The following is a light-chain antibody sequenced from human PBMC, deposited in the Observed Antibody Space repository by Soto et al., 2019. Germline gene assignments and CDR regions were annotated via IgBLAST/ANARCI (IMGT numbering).Light chain of an antibody. Sequence: DIQMTQSPSTRTESLADIVTITCRASQTISSWLAWYQQRPGKAPKLLIYKASTLKSGVPSRFSGSGSGTEFTLTISSLQPDDFATYYCQQYYTYWTFGQGTKVDI. CDR1: QTISSW. CDR3: QQYYTYWT. CDR2: KAS. J-gene: IGKJ1*01. V-gene: IGKV1-5*03.